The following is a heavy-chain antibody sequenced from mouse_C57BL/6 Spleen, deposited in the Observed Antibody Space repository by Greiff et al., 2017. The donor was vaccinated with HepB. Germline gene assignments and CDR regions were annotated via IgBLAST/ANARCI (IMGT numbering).Heavy chain of an antibody. D-gene: IGHD2-5*01. V-gene: IGHV1-18*01. Sequence: EVQLQQSGPELVKPGASVKIPCKASGYTFTDYNMDWVKQSHGKSLEWIGDINPNNGGTIYNQKFKGKATLTEDKSSSTAYMELRSLTSEDTAVYYCARGDSNYAYAMDYWGQGTSVTVSS. J-gene: IGHJ4*01. CDR1: GYTFTDYN. CDR2: INPNNGGT. CDR3: ARGDSNYAYAMDY.